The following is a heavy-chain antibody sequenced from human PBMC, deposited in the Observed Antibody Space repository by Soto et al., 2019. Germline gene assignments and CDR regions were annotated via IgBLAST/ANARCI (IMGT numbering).Heavy chain of an antibody. CDR1: GGSISSSGYY. Sequence: QLQLQESGPGLVKPSETLSLTCTVSGGSISSSGYYWGWIRQPPGKGLEWIGNIYYSGSTNYNPSLTSRVTLSVDTSKNQFSLKVSSVTAADTALYYCARRSYYGSGSIFDYWGQGTLVTVSS. V-gene: IGHV4-39*01. J-gene: IGHJ4*02. D-gene: IGHD3-10*01. CDR2: IYYSGST. CDR3: ARRSYYGSGSIFDY.